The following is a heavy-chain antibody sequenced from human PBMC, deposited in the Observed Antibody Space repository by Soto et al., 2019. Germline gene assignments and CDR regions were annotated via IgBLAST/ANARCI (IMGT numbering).Heavy chain of an antibody. CDR2: IYYGGSI. V-gene: IGHV4-59*08. CDR1: GGSISSDY. J-gene: IGHJ4*02. CDR3: AGHWDWGSLAY. D-gene: IGHD3-16*01. Sequence: QVQLQESGPGLVKPSETLSLTCTVSGGSISSDYWSWIRQPPGKGLEWIGYIYYGGSINYNPSLESRVAISVDTSKSQFSLKLPSVTAADTAVYYCAGHWDWGSLAYWGQGTLVTVSS.